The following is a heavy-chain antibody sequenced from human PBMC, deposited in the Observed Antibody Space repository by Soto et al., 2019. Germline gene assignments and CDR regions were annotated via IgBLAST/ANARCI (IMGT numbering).Heavy chain of an antibody. J-gene: IGHJ6*02. CDR2: ISYDGGNK. D-gene: IGHD6-6*01. Sequence: PGGSLRLSCAASGFTFSSYGMHWVRQAPGKGLEWVAVISYDGGNKYYADSVKGRFTISRDNSKSTLFLQMNSLRAEDTAVYYCAKDSLVAARYYYGMDVWGQGTTVTVSS. V-gene: IGHV3-30*18. CDR3: AKDSLVAARYYYGMDV. CDR1: GFTFSSYG.